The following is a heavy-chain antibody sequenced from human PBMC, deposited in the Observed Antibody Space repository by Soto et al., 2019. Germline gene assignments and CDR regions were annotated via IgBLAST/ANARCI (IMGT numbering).Heavy chain of an antibody. CDR2: IYWDDDA. V-gene: IGHV2-5*02. D-gene: IGHD2-2*01. J-gene: IGHJ4*02. CDR3: AHGSCSSADCYPNPYLDY. CDR1: GFSLSTTAEG. Sequence: QITLKESGPTLVKPTQTLTLTCTFSGFSLSTTAEGVGWIRQPPGKALEWLALIYWDDDARYSPSLKSRLTIPKDAPKHQVVLTMTNVDPVDTATYYCAHGSCSSADCYPNPYLDYWGQGILVTVSS.